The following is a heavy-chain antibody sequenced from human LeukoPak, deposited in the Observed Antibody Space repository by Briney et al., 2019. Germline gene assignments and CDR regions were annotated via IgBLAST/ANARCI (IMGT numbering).Heavy chain of an antibody. Sequence: PSETLSLTCAVYGGSFSGYYWSWIRQPSGKGLEWIGEINHSGSTNYNPSLKSRVTISVDTSKNQFSLKLSSVTAADTAVYYCARGRLWLQLLDYWGQGTLVTVSS. D-gene: IGHD5-24*01. J-gene: IGHJ4*02. CDR3: ARGRLWLQLLDY. CDR1: GGSFSGYY. CDR2: INHSGST. V-gene: IGHV4-34*01.